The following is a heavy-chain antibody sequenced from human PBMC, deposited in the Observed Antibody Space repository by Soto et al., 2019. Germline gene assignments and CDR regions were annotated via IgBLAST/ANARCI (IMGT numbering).Heavy chain of an antibody. J-gene: IGHJ5*02. D-gene: IGHD6-13*01. CDR1: GGSFSGYY. V-gene: IGHV4-34*01. Sequence: PSETLSLTCAVYGGSFSGYYWSWIRQPPGKGLEWIGEINHSGSTSYNPSLKSRVTISVDTSKNQFSLKLSSVTAADTAVYYCARVERTLAAAPKNNWFDPWGQGTLVTVSS. CDR3: ARVERTLAAAPKNNWFDP. CDR2: INHSGST.